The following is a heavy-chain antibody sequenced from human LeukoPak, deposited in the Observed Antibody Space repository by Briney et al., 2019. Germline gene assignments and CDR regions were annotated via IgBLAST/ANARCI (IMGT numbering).Heavy chain of an antibody. CDR3: AELGITMIGGV. D-gene: IGHD3-10*02. J-gene: IGHJ6*04. Sequence: GGSLRLSCAASEFTFSSYAMTWVRQAPGKGLEWVSYISSSGSTIYYADSVKGRFTISRDNAKNSLYLQMNSLRAEDTAVYYCAELGITMIGGVWGKGTTVTISS. CDR2: ISSSGSTI. V-gene: IGHV3-48*03. CDR1: EFTFSSYA.